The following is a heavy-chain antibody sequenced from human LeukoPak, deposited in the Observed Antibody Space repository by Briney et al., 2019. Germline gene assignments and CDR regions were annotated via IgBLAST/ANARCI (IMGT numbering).Heavy chain of an antibody. J-gene: IGHJ4*02. CDR3: ARGTFRSGLLN. CDR1: GYTFTGYY. V-gene: IGHV1-2*02. Sequence: ASVKVSCKASGYTFTGYYMHWVRQAPGQGLEWMGWINPNSGGTSYAQKFQGRVTMTRDTSISTAYMELSRLRSDDTAVYYCARGTFRSGLLNWGQGTLVTVSS. D-gene: IGHD3-22*01. CDR2: INPNSGGT.